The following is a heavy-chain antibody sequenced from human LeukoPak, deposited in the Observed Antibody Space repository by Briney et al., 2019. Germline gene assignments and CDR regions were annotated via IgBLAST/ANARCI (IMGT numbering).Heavy chain of an antibody. CDR1: GYTFTGYY. Sequence: EASVKVSCKASGYTFTGYYMHWVRHAPGQGLEWMVRINPNSGGTNYAQKFQGRVTMTRDTSISTAYRDLSRLKSDDTAVYYCARTNIITMVRGVLIDPWGQGTLVTVSS. CDR2: INPNSGGT. CDR3: ARTNIITMVRGVLIDP. V-gene: IGHV1-2*06. J-gene: IGHJ5*02. D-gene: IGHD3-10*01.